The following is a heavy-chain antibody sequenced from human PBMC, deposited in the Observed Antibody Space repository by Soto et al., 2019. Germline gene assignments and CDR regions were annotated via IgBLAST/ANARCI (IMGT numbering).Heavy chain of an antibody. J-gene: IGHJ4*02. CDR2: IYSGGRT. Sequence: EVQLVESGGGLVQPGGSLRLSCAASGFTVSSNYMSWVRQAPGKGLEWVSVIYSGGRTYYADSVKGRFTISRDNSKNTLYLQMNSLRAEDTAVYYCARSIGLVPLIFDYWGQGTLVTVSS. CDR1: GFTVSSNY. V-gene: IGHV3-66*01. CDR3: ARSIGLVPLIFDY. D-gene: IGHD6-6*01.